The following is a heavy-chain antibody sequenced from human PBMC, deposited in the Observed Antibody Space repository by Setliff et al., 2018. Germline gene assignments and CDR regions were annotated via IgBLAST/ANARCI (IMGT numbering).Heavy chain of an antibody. J-gene: IGHJ4*02. Sequence: SGPTLVNPTQTLTLTCTFSGFSLSTGGMCVSWIRQPPGKALEWLARIDWDDDKYYNTSLKTRLTISKDTSKNQVVLTMTNMDPVDTATYYCARMRAHRDSSGYYFDYWGQGTLVTVSS. D-gene: IGHD3-22*01. CDR3: ARMRAHRDSSGYYFDY. CDR1: GFSLSTGGMC. CDR2: IDWDDDK. V-gene: IGHV2-70*11.